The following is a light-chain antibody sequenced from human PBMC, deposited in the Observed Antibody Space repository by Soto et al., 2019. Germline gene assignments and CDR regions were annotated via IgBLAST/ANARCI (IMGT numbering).Light chain of an antibody. CDR3: QQLNSYPLT. Sequence: IQLTQSPSSLSASVGDRVTITCRASQGISSYLAWYQQKPGKAPKLLIYAASTLQSGVPLRFSGSGSGTDFTLTISSLQPEDFATYYWQQLNSYPLTFGGGTKVEIK. CDR1: QGISSY. V-gene: IGKV1-9*01. J-gene: IGKJ4*01. CDR2: AAS.